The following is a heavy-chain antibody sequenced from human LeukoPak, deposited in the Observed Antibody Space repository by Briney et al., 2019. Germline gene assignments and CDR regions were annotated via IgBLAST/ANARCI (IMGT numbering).Heavy chain of an antibody. CDR3: ARALAGDTYQLLDY. V-gene: IGHV4-31*03. CDR2: IYYSGST. D-gene: IGHD2-2*01. Sequence: SETLSLTCTVSGGSISSGGYYWSWIRQHPGKGLEWIGYIYYSGSTYYNPSLKSRVTISVDTSKNQFSLKLSSVTAADTAVYYCARALAGDTYQLLDYWGQGTLVTVSS. J-gene: IGHJ4*02. CDR1: GGSISSGGYY.